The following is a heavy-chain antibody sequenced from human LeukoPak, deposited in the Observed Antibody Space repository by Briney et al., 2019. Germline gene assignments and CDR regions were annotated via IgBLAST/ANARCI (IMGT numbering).Heavy chain of an antibody. D-gene: IGHD6-13*01. V-gene: IGHV4-30-2*01. CDR2: IYHSGST. J-gene: IGHJ3*02. CDR3: ARVDSSSFRGAFDI. CDR1: GGPISSGGYS. Sequence: PSETLSLTCAVSGGPISSGGYSWSWIRQPPGKGLEWIGYIYHSGSTYYNPSLKSRVTISVDRSKNQFSLKLSSVTAADTAVYYCARVDSSSFRGAFDIWGQGTMVTVSS.